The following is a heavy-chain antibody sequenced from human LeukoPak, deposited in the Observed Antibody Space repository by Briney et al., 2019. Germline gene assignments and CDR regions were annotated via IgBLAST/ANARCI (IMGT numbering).Heavy chain of an antibody. CDR3: ATDRAVRLGDYYFDY. CDR2: INPKSGGT. CDR1: GYTFTGYY. D-gene: IGHD3-10*01. Sequence: ASVKVSCKASGYTFTGYYMHWVRQAPGQGLEWMGWINPKSGGTNYAQKFQGWVTMTRDTSISTAYIELRKLISDDAAVYYCATDRAVRLGDYYFDYWGQGTLVTVSS. J-gene: IGHJ4*02. V-gene: IGHV1-2*04.